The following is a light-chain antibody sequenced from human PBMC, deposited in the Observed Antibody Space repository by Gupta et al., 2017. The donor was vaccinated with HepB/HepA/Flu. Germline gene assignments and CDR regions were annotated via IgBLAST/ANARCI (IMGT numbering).Light chain of an antibody. J-gene: IGKJ4*01. CDR1: QIITDW. V-gene: IGKV1-5*03. CDR2: KAS. CDR3: QQYDTYPAVT. Sequence: DIQMTQSPSTLSAFVGDRVTITCRASQIITDWLAWYQQKPGKAPKLLIYKASILESEVPSRFSGSGSGTEVTLTINSLQPDDFATYYCQQYDTYPAVTFGGGTKVEVK.